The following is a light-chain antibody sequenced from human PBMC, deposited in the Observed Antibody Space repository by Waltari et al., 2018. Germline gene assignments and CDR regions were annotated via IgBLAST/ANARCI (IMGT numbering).Light chain of an antibody. J-gene: IGKJ3*01. Sequence: DIQLTQSPPSLSASVGDSVTITCRASQDITNYLNWYQHRPGKAPKLLIHDASKLEIGVPSRFSGSQSGTHFTLTISSLQPEDIGTYYCQRYDNLPIFAFGPGTKVEI. CDR3: QRYDNLPIFA. V-gene: IGKV1-33*01. CDR1: QDITNY. CDR2: DAS.